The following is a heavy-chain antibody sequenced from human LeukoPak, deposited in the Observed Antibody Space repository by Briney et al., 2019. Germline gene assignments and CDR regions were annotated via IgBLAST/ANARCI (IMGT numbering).Heavy chain of an antibody. D-gene: IGHD3-22*01. V-gene: IGHV4-34*01. CDR2: INHSGST. CDR3: ARSGDSSGYYFFDY. Sequence: SETLSLTCAVYGGSFSGYYWSWIRQPPGKGLEWIGEINHSGSTNYNPSLKSRVTISVDTSKNQFSLKLSSVTAADTAVYYCARSGDSSGYYFFDYWGQGTLVTVSS. CDR1: GGSFSGYY. J-gene: IGHJ4*02.